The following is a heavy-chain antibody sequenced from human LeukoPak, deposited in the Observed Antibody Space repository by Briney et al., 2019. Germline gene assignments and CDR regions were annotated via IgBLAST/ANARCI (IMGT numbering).Heavy chain of an antibody. CDR3: ARHLSDYGGNSGGLIDY. CDR1: GYSFTSYW. CDR2: IYPGDSDT. Sequence: GESLKISCKGSGYSFTSYWIGWVRQMPGKGLEWMGIIYPGDSDTRYSPSFQGQVTIPADKSISTAYLQWSNLEASDTAMYYCARHLSDYGGNSGGLIDYWGQGTLVTVSS. D-gene: IGHD4-23*01. J-gene: IGHJ4*02. V-gene: IGHV5-51*01.